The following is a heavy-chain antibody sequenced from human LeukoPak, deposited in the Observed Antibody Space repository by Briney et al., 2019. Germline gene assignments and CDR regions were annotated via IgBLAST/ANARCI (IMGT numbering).Heavy chain of an antibody. CDR1: GFTFSSYS. V-gene: IGHV3-21*01. D-gene: IGHD3-22*01. CDR2: INSSSSYI. J-gene: IGHJ3*02. CDR3: ARDRYYNSSGPGAFDI. Sequence: GGSLRLSCAASGFTFSSYSMNWVRQAPGKGLEWVSSINSSSSYIYYADSVKGRFTISRDNAKNSLYLQMNSLRAEDTAVYYCARDRYYNSSGPGAFDIWGQGTMVTVSS.